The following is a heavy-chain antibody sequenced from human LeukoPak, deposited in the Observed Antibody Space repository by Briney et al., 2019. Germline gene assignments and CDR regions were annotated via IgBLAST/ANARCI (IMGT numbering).Heavy chain of an antibody. CDR1: GYTFTSYY. CDR2: INPNSGGT. CDR3: AREGPTSSGYFDY. Sequence: ASVKVSCKASGYTFTSYYMHWVRQAPGQGLEWMGIINPNSGGTNYAQKFQGRVTMTRDTSISTAYMELSRLRSDDTAVYYCAREGPTSSGYFDYWGQGTLVTVSS. V-gene: IGHV1-2*02. D-gene: IGHD3-10*01. J-gene: IGHJ4*02.